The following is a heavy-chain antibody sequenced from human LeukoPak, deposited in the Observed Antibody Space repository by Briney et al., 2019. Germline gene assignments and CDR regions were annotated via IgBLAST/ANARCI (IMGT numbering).Heavy chain of an antibody. CDR3: ARVGGVPAATPGVNWFDP. CDR2: IWYDGSNK. CDR1: GFTFSSYG. Sequence: PGRSLRLSCAASGFTFSSYGMHWVRQAPGKGLEWVAVIWYDGSNKYYADSVKGRFTISRDNSKNTLYLQMNSLRAEDTAVYYCARVGGVPAATPGVNWFDPWGQGTLVTVSS. V-gene: IGHV3-33*01. D-gene: IGHD2-2*01. J-gene: IGHJ5*02.